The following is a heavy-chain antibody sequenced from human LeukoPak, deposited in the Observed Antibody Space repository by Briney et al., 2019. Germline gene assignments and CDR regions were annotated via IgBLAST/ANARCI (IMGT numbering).Heavy chain of an antibody. CDR3: ARVGYCSGGSCYYVDY. J-gene: IGHJ4*02. Sequence: ASVKVSCKASGGTFSSYAISWVRQAPGQGLEWMGRIIPILGIANYAQKFQGRVTITADKSTSTAYMELSSLRSEDTAVYYCARVGYCSGGSCYYVDYWGQGTLVTVSS. CDR2: IIPILGIA. CDR1: GGTFSSYA. D-gene: IGHD2-15*01. V-gene: IGHV1-69*04.